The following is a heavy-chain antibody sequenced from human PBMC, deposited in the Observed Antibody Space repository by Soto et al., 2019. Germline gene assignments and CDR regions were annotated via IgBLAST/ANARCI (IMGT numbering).Heavy chain of an antibody. CDR1: GYTFTGYY. D-gene: IGHD6-19*01. V-gene: IGHV1-2*02. J-gene: IGHJ6*02. CDR3: ARVVAGTLYYYYGMDV. CDR2: INPNSGGT. Sequence: QVQLVQSGAEVKKPGASVKVSCKASGYTFTGYYMHWVRQAPGQGLAWMGWINPNSGGTNYAQKFQGRVTMTRDTSISTAYMELSRLRSDDTAVYYCARVVAGTLYYYYGMDVWGQGTTVTVSS.